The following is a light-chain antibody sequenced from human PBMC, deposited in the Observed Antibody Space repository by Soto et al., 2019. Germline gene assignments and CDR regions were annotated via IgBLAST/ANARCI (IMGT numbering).Light chain of an antibody. V-gene: IGKV3-20*01. CDR2: GAS. CDR1: QSVTSTD. CDR3: QHYGKSMYT. J-gene: IGKJ2*01. Sequence: EIVLTQSPGTLSLSPGERATLSCRASQSVTSTDLAWYQQKPGQGPRLLIYGASSRATGIPDGFSGSGSGTDFTLTVSRLEPEDFAVYYCQHYGKSMYTFGQGTKLEIK.